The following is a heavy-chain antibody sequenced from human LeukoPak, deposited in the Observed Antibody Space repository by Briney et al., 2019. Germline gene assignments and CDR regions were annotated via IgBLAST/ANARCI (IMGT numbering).Heavy chain of an antibody. CDR3: ARGVSGGVTATSRTWWFDP. J-gene: IGHJ5*02. CDR2: IYTSGST. Sequence: PSETLSLTCTVSGGSISSGTYYWSWIRQPAGKGLEWIGRIYTSGSTNYNSSLKSRVTISVDTSKNQFSLKLSSVTAADTAVYYCARGVSGGVTATSRTWWFDPWGQGTLVTVSS. D-gene: IGHD2-21*02. CDR1: GGSISSGTYY. V-gene: IGHV4-61*02.